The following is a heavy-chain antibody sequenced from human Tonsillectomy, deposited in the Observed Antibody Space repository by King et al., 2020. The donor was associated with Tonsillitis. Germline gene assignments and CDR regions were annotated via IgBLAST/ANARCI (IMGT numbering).Heavy chain of an antibody. CDR3: ARPKLSGTFYYGMDV. V-gene: IGHV5-51*01. CDR2: IYPGDSDT. J-gene: IGHJ6*02. D-gene: IGHD3-10*01. Sequence: VQLVESGAEVKKPGESLKISCKGSGYSFPSYWIGWVRQMPGKGLEWMGVIYPGDSDTRYSPSFQGQVTISADKSISTAYLQWSSLKASDTAMYYCARPKLSGTFYYGMDVWGQGTAVTVSS. CDR1: GYSFPSYW.